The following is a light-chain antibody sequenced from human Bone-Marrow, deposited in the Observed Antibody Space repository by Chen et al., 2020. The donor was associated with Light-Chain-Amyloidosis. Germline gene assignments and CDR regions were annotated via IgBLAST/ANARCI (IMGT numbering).Light chain of an antibody. J-gene: IGLJ3*02. CDR1: NIGSTS. CDR2: DDS. Sequence: SSVLTQPSSVFGAPGQTATTARAGNNIGSTSVHWYQQTPGQAPLLVVYDDSDRPSGIPERLSGSNSGNTATLTISRVEAGDEADYYCQVWDRGSDRPVFGGGTKLTVL. CDR3: QVWDRGSDRPV. V-gene: IGLV3-21*02.